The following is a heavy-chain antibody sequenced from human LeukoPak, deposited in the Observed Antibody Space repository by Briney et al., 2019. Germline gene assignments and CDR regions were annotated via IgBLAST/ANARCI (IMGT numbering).Heavy chain of an antibody. V-gene: IGHV3-30-3*02. CDR3: AKTGYSFSQDGMDV. D-gene: IGHD2-2*02. J-gene: IGHJ6*02. CDR1: GFTFSSYA. Sequence: GGSLRLSCAASGFTFSSYAMHWVRQAPGKGLEWVAVISYDGSSKYYADSVKGRFTISRDNSKNTLYLQMNSLRAEDTALYYCAKTGYSFSQDGMDVWGQGTTVTVSS. CDR2: ISYDGSSK.